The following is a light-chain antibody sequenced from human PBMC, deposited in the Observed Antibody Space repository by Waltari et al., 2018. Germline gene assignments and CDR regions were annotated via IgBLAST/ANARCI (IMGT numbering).Light chain of an antibody. CDR1: QSISSN. V-gene: IGKV3-15*01. CDR3: QQYNNWPPT. CDR2: GSS. J-gene: IGKJ4*01. Sequence: EIVMTQSPATLSVPPGGSATVPCRASQSISSNLAWYQQKPGLAPRLLIYGSSTRAPGIPARFSGSGSGTEFTLTISSLQSEDFAVYSCQQYNNWPPTFGGGTKVEIK.